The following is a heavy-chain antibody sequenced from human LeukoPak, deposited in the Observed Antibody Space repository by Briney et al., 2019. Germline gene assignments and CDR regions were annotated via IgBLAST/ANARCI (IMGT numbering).Heavy chain of an antibody. V-gene: IGHV3-9*01. D-gene: IGHD2-15*01. CDR3: ATSRGVVVVAATHPPSGY. Sequence: PGGSLRLSCAASGFTFDDYAMHWVRQAPGKGLEWVSGISWNSGSIGYADSVKGRFTISRDNSKNTLYLQMNSLRAEDTAVYYCATSRGVVVVAATHPPSGYWGQGTLVTVSS. CDR1: GFTFDDYA. CDR2: ISWNSGSI. J-gene: IGHJ4*02.